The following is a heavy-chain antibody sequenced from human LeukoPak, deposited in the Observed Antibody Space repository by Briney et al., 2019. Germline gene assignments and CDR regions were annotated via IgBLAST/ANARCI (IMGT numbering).Heavy chain of an antibody. J-gene: IGHJ4*02. Sequence: PSETLSLTCTGSGGSISSSSYYWGWIRQPPGKGLEWIGSIYYSGSTYYNPSLKSRVTISVDTSKNQFSLKLSSVTAADTAVYYCAKLSITMIVGYWGQGTLVTVSS. D-gene: IGHD3-22*01. V-gene: IGHV4-39*01. CDR1: GGSISSSSYY. CDR3: AKLSITMIVGY. CDR2: IYYSGST.